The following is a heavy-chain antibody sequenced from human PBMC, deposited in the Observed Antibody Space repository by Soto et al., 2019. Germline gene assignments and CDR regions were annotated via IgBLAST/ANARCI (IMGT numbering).Heavy chain of an antibody. J-gene: IGHJ6*02. CDR2: IYPGDSDT. Sequence: PGESLKISCKGSGYSFTSYWIGWVRQMPGKGLEWMGIIYPGDSDTRYSPSFQGQVTISADESISTAYLQWSSLKASDTAMYYCARSITMVRGGYYYYGMDVWGQGTTVTVSS. CDR1: GYSFTSYW. V-gene: IGHV5-51*01. CDR3: ARSITMVRGGYYYYGMDV. D-gene: IGHD3-10*01.